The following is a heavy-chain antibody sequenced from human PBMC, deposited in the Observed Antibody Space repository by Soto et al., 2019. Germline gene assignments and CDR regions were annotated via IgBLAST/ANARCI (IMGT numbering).Heavy chain of an antibody. V-gene: IGHV4-31*03. D-gene: IGHD2-8*02. CDR1: GDSMTSGSYY. CDR2: ISHSGST. CDR3: ASALVVGAAVNY. Sequence: SETLSLTCTVSGDSMTSGSYYWNWIRQHPGKGLEWIGYISHSGSTYYNPSLRSRVTMSVDTSKNHFSLNMTSMTAADTGIYYSASALVVGAAVNYWGQGTMVTVSS. J-gene: IGHJ4*02.